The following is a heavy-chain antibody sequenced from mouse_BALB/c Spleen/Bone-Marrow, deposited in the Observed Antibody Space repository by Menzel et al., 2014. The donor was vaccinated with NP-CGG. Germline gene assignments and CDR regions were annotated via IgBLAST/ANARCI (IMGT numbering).Heavy chain of an antibody. Sequence: EVQLVESGSEVVKPGASVKISCKTSGYTFTEYTMHWVKQSHGKSLEWIGGINPNNGGTTYNQKFKGKATLTVDKSSSTAYMELRSLTSEDSAVYYCARSYGYERSWFAYWGQGTLVTVSA. CDR2: INPNNGGT. CDR1: GYTFTEYT. J-gene: IGHJ3*01. D-gene: IGHD2-2*01. CDR3: ARSYGYERSWFAY. V-gene: IGHV1-18*01.